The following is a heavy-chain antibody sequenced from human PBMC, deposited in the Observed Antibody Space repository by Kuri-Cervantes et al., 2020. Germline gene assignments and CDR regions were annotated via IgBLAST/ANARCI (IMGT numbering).Heavy chain of an antibody. V-gene: IGHV4-38-2*01. Sequence: QTLSLTCAASGYSISSGYYWGWTRQPPGTALEWIGRTNYNPSLKSRVTGSKDTSKNQLSLKLTAVTAADTAVYFCAGSIRYFDQYYYMDVWGKGTTVTVSS. D-gene: IGHD3-9*01. CDR1: GYSISSGYY. CDR2: T. J-gene: IGHJ6*03. CDR3: AGSIRYFDQYYYMDV.